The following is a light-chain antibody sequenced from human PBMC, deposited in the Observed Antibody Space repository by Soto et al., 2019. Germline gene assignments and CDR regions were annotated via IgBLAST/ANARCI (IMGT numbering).Light chain of an antibody. J-gene: IGKJ3*01. CDR3: QQYNSYSFT. CDR1: QSISSW. Sequence: IQMTQSPSTLSASVGDRVTITCRASQSISSWLAWYQQKPGKAHKLLIYQASILDSGVPSRCSGSGSGTEFTLTISSLQPDDFATYYCQQYNSYSFTFGPGTKVYIK. CDR2: QAS. V-gene: IGKV1-5*03.